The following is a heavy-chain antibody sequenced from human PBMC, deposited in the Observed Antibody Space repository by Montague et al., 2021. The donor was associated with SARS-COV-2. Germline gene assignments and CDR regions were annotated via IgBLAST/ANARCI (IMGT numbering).Heavy chain of an antibody. CDR1: GFSLSTSGVG. CDR2: XXWDDDK. CDR3: AHRGDLWVGPYFDY. D-gene: IGHD2-21*02. V-gene: IGHV2-5*02. Sequence: LALVKPTQTLTLTCTFSGFSLSTSGVGVGWIRQPPGKALEWLALXXWDDDKRYSPSLRSRLTITKDTSKNQVVLTMTNMDPVDTATYYYAHRGDLWVGPYFDYWGQGTLVTVSS. J-gene: IGHJ4*02.